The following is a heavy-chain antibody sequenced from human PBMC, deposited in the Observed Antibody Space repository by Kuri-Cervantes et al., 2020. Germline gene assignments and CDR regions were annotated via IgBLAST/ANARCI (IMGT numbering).Heavy chain of an antibody. D-gene: IGHD5-12*01. V-gene: IGHV4-59*13. CDR3: ARAIVATITVGYFDY. CDR1: GGSISSYY. CDR2: IYYSGST. J-gene: IGHJ4*02. Sequence: SETLSLTCTVSGGSISSYYWSWIRQPPGKGLEWIGYIYYSGSTNYNPSLKSRVTISVDTSKNQFSLKLSSVTAADTAVYYCARAIVATITVGYFDYWGQGTLVTVSS.